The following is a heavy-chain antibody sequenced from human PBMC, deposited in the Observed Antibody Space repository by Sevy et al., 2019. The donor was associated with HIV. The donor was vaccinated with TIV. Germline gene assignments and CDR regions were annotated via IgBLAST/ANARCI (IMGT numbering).Heavy chain of an antibody. CDR3: ARDETSASGMGYFDN. CDR2: INPNTGGT. V-gene: IGHV1-2*02. Sequence: APVKVSCKASGYTFTDYYMHWVRQAPGQGLEWMGWINPNTGGTNYAQKFQGRVTLTRDTSITTAYMELSRLRSDDSAFYYCARDETSASGMGYFDNWGQGTPVTVSS. CDR1: GYTFTDYY. D-gene: IGHD6-13*01. J-gene: IGHJ4*02.